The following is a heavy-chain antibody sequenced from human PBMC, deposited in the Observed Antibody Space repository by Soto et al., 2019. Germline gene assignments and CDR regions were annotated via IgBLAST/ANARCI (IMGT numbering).Heavy chain of an antibody. J-gene: IGHJ4*02. Sequence: QVQLVQSGAEVKKPGASVKVSCKASGYTFPSYGISWVRQAPGQGLERIGWISAYNGNTLYAQKHQGRVTMTPDTYTSTAYMEVRSLRSDETAVYYCARGEAYGDGYWGQGTLVTVSS. CDR2: ISAYNGNT. V-gene: IGHV1-18*01. D-gene: IGHD4-17*01. CDR1: GYTFPSYG. CDR3: ARGEAYGDGY.